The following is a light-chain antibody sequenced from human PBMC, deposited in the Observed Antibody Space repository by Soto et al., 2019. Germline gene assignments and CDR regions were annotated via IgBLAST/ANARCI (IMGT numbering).Light chain of an antibody. V-gene: IGKV3-11*01. CDR3: QQLSNWPRT. J-gene: IGKJ2*01. Sequence: EIVLTQSPATLSLSPGERATLSCRASQSVSNNLGWYQQKPGQAPRLLIYDASNTATDIPARCSGNGSGTDFTLTITSLEPGDFAVYYCQQLSNWPRTFGQATKLEIK. CDR1: QSVSNN. CDR2: DAS.